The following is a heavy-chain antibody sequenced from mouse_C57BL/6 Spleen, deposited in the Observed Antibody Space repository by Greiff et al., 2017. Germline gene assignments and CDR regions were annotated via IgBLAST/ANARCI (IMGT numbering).Heavy chain of an antibody. D-gene: IGHD1-1*01. V-gene: IGHV1-80*01. CDR1: GYAFSSYW. CDR2: IYPGDGDT. J-gene: IGHJ3*01. Sequence: VQLQQSGAELVKPGASVKISCKASGYAFSSYWMNWVKPRPGKGLEWIGQIYPGDGDTNYNGKFKGKATLTADKSSSTAYMQLSSLTSEDSAVYFCARWDYYGSSTGFAYWGQGTLVTVSA. CDR3: ARWDYYGSSTGFAY.